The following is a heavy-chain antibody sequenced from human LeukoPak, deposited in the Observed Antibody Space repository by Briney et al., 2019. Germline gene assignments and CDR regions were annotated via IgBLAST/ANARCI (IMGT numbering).Heavy chain of an antibody. CDR2: ISGSSSYT. J-gene: IGHJ5*02. CDR1: GFSFSGYW. CDR3: ARTLVAAPGSKGGP. V-gene: IGHV3-11*03. D-gene: IGHD6-13*01. Sequence: GGSLRLSCAASGFSFSGYWMNWIRQAPGKGLEWVSYISGSSSYTDYADSVKGRFTISRDNAKNSLYLQMNSLRAEDTAVYYCARTLVAAPGSKGGPWGQGTLVTVSS.